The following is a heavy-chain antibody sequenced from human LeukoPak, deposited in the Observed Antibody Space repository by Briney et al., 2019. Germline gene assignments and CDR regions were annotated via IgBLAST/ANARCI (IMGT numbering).Heavy chain of an antibody. CDR3: ARRPGSSSTGFDY. CDR2: IHYRGSP. Sequence: SETLSLTCTASGGSISSYYWSWIRQPPGKGLERIGSIHYRGSPTYNPSLKSPVTISVDTSKNQFSLKLSSVTAAVTSVSSCARRPGSSSTGFDYWGQGTLVTVSS. CDR1: GGSISSYY. V-gene: IGHV4-59*08. J-gene: IGHJ4*02. D-gene: IGHD2-2*01.